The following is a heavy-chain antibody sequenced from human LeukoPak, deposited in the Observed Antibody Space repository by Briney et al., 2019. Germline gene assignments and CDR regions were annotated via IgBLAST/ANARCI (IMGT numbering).Heavy chain of an antibody. CDR2: FDPEEAKM. D-gene: IGHD3-3*01. CDR1: GNSLSELS. J-gene: IGHJ4*02. V-gene: IGHV1-24*01. Sequence: ASVTVSCKVSGNSLSELSIQWVRQPPGKGLECLGGFDPEEAKMVYAQNFQGRVTMNDDTSTQTAYMELSGLTSDDTAVYYCTTRSGDFWSGFVNWGQGTLVTVSS. CDR3: TTRSGDFWSGFVN.